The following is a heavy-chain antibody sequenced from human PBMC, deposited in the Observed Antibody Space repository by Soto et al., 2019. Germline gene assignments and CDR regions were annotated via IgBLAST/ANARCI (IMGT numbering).Heavy chain of an antibody. J-gene: IGHJ3*02. CDR1: GYTFTSYY. Sequence: QVQLVQSGAEVKKPGASVKVSCKASGYTFTSYYMHWVRQAPGQGLAWMGIINPSGGSTSDAQKFQGGVTMTRDTSTSTVYMELSSLRSEDTAVYYWARIMITFGGVTDDAFDIWGQGTMVTVSS. CDR3: ARIMITFGGVTDDAFDI. V-gene: IGHV1-46*03. CDR2: INPSGGST. D-gene: IGHD3-16*01.